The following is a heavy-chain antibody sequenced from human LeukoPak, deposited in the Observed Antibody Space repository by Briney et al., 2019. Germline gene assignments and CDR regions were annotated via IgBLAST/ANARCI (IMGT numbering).Heavy chain of an antibody. CDR1: GGSFSGYY. Sequence: PSETLSLTCAVYGGSFSGYYWSWIRQPPGKGLEWIGEITHTETTNYKSSLKSRVTISVDRAKNQFSLKLSSVTAADTAVYYCARHRRAYDSSGYYLDYWGQGTLVTVSS. CDR3: ARHRRAYDSSGYYLDY. CDR2: ITHTETT. J-gene: IGHJ4*02. D-gene: IGHD3-22*01. V-gene: IGHV4-34*01.